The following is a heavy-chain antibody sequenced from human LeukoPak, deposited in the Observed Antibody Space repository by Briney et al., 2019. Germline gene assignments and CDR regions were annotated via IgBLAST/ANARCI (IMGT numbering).Heavy chain of an antibody. D-gene: IGHD3-22*01. CDR2: IKQDGSEK. Sequence: PGGSLRLSCAASGFTFSSYWMTWVRQAPGKGLEWVANIKQDGSEKYFLDSVEGRFTVSRDNAKNSLYLQMNSLRAEDTAVYYCARVSYSSVWYFDYWGQGTLVTVSS. V-gene: IGHV3-7*04. J-gene: IGHJ4*02. CDR1: GFTFSSYW. CDR3: ARVSYSSVWYFDY.